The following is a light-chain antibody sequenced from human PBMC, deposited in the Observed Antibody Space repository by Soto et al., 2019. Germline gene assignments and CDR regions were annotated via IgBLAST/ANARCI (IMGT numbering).Light chain of an antibody. CDR3: TSWTTSTTMI. CDR1: RIDIGAYNF. V-gene: IGLV2-14*03. J-gene: IGLJ2*01. CDR2: DVN. Sequence: QSALTQPASVSGSPGQSITISCTGTRIDIGAYNFVSWYQQHPGEVPKLMLYDVNVRPSGVSNRFSGSKSGNTASLTISGLQAEDEADYYCTSWTTSTTMIFGGGTKVTV.